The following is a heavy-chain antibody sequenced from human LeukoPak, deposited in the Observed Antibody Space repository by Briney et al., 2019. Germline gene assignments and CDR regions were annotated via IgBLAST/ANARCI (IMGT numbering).Heavy chain of an antibody. V-gene: IGHV1-46*01. CDR1: GYTFTSYY. D-gene: IGHD2-15*01. J-gene: IGHJ6*02. CDR3: ARDRLDVVVVVAATLDYGMDA. CDR2: INPSGGST. Sequence: ASVKVSCKTSGYTFTSYYMHWVRQAPGQGLEWMGIINPSGGSTSYAQKFQGRVTMTRDTSTSTVYMELSSLRSEDTAVYYCARDRLDVVVVVAATLDYGMDAWGQGTTVTVSS.